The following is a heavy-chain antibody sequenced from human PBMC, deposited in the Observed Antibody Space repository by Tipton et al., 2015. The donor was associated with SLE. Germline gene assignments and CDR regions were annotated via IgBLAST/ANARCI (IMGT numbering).Heavy chain of an antibody. V-gene: IGHV1-69*01. Sequence: QSGPEVKKPGSSVKVSCKASGGTFSSYAISWVRQAPGQGLEWMGGIIPIFGTANYAQKFQGRVTITADESTSTAYMELRSLRSDDTAVYYCARDHPLGQEDAFDNWGQGTMVTVSS. CDR2: IIPIFGTA. CDR3: ARDHPLGQEDAFDN. D-gene: IGHD3/OR15-3a*01. CDR1: GGTFSSYA. J-gene: IGHJ3*02.